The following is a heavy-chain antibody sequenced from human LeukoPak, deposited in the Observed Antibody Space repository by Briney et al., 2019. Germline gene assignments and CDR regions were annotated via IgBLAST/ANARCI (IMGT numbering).Heavy chain of an antibody. V-gene: IGHV3-21*01. D-gene: IGHD3-10*01. Sequence: PGGSLRLSCAASGFTPSDYHMNWVRQAPGKGLEWLSSITTISHYIYYAGAVRGRFTISRDNAKNSLYLQMNSLRGEDTAVYYCARSGGPGTYHQLRYNWFDPWGQGTLVTVSS. CDR1: GFTPSDYH. CDR3: ARSGGPGTYHQLRYNWFDP. J-gene: IGHJ5*02. CDR2: ITTISHYI.